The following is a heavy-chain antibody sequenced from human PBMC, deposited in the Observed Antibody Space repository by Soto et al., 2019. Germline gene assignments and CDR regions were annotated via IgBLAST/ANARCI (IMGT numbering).Heavy chain of an antibody. V-gene: IGHV1-8*01. CDR3: SAVVAATRDGNYYYGMDV. D-gene: IGHD2-15*01. Sequence: ASVKVSCKASGYTFTSYDINWVRQATGQGLEWMGWMNPNSGNTGYAQKFQGRVTMTRNTSISTAYMERSSLRSEDTAVYYCSAVVAATRDGNYYYGMDVWGQGTTVTVSS. CDR2: MNPNSGNT. J-gene: IGHJ6*02. CDR1: GYTFTSYD.